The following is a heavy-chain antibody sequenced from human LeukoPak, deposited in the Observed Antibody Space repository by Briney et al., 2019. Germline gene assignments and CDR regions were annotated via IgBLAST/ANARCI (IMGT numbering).Heavy chain of an antibody. V-gene: IGHV4-59*08. CDR2: IYYSGST. CDR3: ARRSVYYGMDV. Sequence: SETLSLTCTVSGGSISSYYWSWIRQPPGKGLEWIGYIYYSGSTNYNPSLKSRVTISVDTSKNQFSLRLSSVTAADTAVYYCARRSVYYGMDVWGQGTTVTVSS. CDR1: GGSISSYY. J-gene: IGHJ6*02.